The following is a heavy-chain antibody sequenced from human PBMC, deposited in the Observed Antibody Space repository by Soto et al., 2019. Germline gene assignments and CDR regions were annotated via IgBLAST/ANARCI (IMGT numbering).Heavy chain of an antibody. V-gene: IGHV2-5*02. J-gene: IGHJ4*02. D-gene: IGHD6-6*01. Sequence: QITLKESGPTLVKPTQTLTLTCTFSGFSLTTSGVGVGWIRQPPGKALEWLALIYWDDDKRYNPSLKTRLTITKDTSKNQVVLTMTKMDPVDTGTYYCAHRLEPGLPDYWGQGNLGTVSS. CDR2: IYWDDDK. CDR1: GFSLTTSGVG. CDR3: AHRLEPGLPDY.